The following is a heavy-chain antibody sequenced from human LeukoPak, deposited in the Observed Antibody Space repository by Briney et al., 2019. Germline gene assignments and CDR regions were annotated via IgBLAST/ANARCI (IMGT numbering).Heavy chain of an antibody. J-gene: IGHJ4*02. CDR2: INPNSGGT. CDR1: GYTFTGYY. CDR3: ARPFIETPSLGALDY. V-gene: IGHV1-2*02. D-gene: IGHD4-23*01. Sequence: ASVKVSCKASGYTFTGYYMHWVRQAPGQGLEWMGWINPNSGGTNYAQKFQGRVTMTRDTSISTAYMELSRLRSDDTAVYYCARPFIETPSLGALDYWGQGTLATVSS.